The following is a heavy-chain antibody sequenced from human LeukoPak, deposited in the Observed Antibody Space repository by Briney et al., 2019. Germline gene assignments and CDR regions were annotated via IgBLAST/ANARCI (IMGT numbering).Heavy chain of an antibody. V-gene: IGHV3-15*01. CDR2: IKSNSDGGTT. CDR1: GFTFTDTW. Sequence: PGGSLRLSCTASGFTFTDTWMTWVRQAPGKGLEWVGRIKSNSDGGTTDYAVPVKGRFSISRDDSKSTLYLQICSLKTEDTAVYYCTTVHGAGPVNFDHWGQGSLVTVSS. CDR3: TTVHGAGPVNFDH. D-gene: IGHD3-10*01. J-gene: IGHJ4*02.